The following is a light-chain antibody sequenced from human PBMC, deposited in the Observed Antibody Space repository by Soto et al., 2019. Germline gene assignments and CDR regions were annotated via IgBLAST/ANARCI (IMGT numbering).Light chain of an antibody. CDR1: QTTTNW. J-gene: IGKJ2*03. CDR2: KTS. V-gene: IGKV1-5*03. Sequence: DIRMTQSPSTLSASVGDRVTITCRASQTTTNWLAWYQQKPGKVPELLIYKTSSLQSGVPSRFSGSGSGTEFTLTISNLQPDDFATYYCQQYKPYAYSFGQGTKLEIK. CDR3: QQYKPYAYS.